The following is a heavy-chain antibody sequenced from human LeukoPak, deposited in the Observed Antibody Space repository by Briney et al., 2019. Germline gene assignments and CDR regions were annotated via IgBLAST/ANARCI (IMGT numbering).Heavy chain of an antibody. CDR1: GGSISSYY. V-gene: IGHV4-59*01. CDR3: ARDQTGSEGIIDY. CDR2: IYYSGST. J-gene: IGHJ4*02. Sequence: SETLSLTCTVSGGSISSYYWSWIRQPPGKGLEWIGYIYYSGSTNYNPSLKSRVTISVDTSKNQFPLKLSSVTAADTAVYYCARDQTGSEGIIDYWGQGTLVTVSS. D-gene: IGHD3-10*01.